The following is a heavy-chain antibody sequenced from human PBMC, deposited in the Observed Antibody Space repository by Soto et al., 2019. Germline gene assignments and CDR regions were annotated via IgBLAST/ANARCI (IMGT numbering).Heavy chain of an antibody. Sequence: ASVKPSCTASGYTYTSYGISCVRQAPGQGLEWMGWISAYNGNTNYAQKLQGRVTMTTDTSTSTAYMELRSLRSDDTAVYYCASVGYSGYDNYYFDYWGQGTLVTVSS. V-gene: IGHV1-18*01. CDR2: ISAYNGNT. CDR3: ASVGYSGYDNYYFDY. J-gene: IGHJ4*02. D-gene: IGHD5-12*01. CDR1: GYTYTSYG.